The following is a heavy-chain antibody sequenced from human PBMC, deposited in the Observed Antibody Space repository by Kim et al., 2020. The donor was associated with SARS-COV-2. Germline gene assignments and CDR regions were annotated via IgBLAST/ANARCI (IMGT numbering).Heavy chain of an antibody. CDR3: TRDLKVARYQPLGLDY. Sequence: GGSLRLSCTASGFTFGDYAMSWVRQAPGKGLEWVGFIRSKAYGGTTEYAASVKGRFTISRDDSKSIAYLQMNSLKTEDTAVYYCTRDLKVARYQPLGLDYWGQGTLVTVSS. CDR2: IRSKAYGGTT. J-gene: IGHJ4*02. CDR1: GFTFGDYA. D-gene: IGHD2-2*01. V-gene: IGHV3-49*04.